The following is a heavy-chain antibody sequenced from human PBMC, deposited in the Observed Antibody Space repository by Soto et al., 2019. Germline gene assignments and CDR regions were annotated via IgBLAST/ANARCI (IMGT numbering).Heavy chain of an antibody. V-gene: IGHV1-46*01. D-gene: IGHD6-13*01. CDR1: GYTFTHYY. CDR3: ARDLAAGDH. CDR2: INTASGST. Sequence: QVQLVQSGAEVKKPGAAVKLSCRTSGYTFTHYYIHWVRQAPGQGLEWLAIINTASGSTNYAQDFQGRVTLTMDTSTNTVYMELSGLRAEDTAIFCCARDLAAGDHWGQGTLVTVSS. J-gene: IGHJ4*02.